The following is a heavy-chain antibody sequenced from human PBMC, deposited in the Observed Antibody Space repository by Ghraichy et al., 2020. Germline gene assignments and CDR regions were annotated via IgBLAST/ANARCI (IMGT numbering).Heavy chain of an antibody. CDR2: ISGGGDGT. CDR3: AKSIGTIAAGATD. D-gene: IGHD6-13*01. Sequence: GGSLRLSCTASGFTFNNYVMSWVRQAPGKGLEWVSTISGGGDGTYYADSVKGRFTISRDNSKNTLYLQMNSLRADDTAVYYCAKSIGTIAAGATDWGQGTLVTVSS. CDR1: GFTFNNYV. J-gene: IGHJ4*02. V-gene: IGHV3-23*01.